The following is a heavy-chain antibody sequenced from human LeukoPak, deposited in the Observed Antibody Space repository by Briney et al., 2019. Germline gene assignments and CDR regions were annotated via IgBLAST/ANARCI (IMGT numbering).Heavy chain of an antibody. Sequence: ASVKVSCKASGYTFTAYYLHWVRQAPGQGLEWMGWINPNSGGTNYAQKFQGRVTMTRDTSISTACMELSSLRSDDTAVYYCAMASSGFGGYFDYWGQGTLVTVSS. CDR3: AMASSGFGGYFDY. D-gene: IGHD3-10*01. J-gene: IGHJ4*02. V-gene: IGHV1-2*02. CDR1: GYTFTAYY. CDR2: INPNSGGT.